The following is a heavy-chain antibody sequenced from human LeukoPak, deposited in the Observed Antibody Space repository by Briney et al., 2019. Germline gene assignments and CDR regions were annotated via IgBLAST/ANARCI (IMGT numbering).Heavy chain of an antibody. D-gene: IGHD3-16*02. CDR1: GFTFSSYA. J-gene: IGHJ4*02. V-gene: IGHV3-23*01. Sequence: AGVSLRLSCAASGFTFSSYAMSWVRQAPGKGLEWVSAISGSGSSTYYADSVRGRFTISRDNSKNTLYLQMNSLRAEDTAVYYCAKNGGIYDYVWGSYRYYFDYWGQGALVTVSS. CDR3: AKNGGIYDYVWGSYRYYFDY. CDR2: ISGSGSST.